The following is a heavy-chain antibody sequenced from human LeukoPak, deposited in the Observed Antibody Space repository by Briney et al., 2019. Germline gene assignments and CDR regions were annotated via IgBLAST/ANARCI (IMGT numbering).Heavy chain of an antibody. CDR1: GESFNGYY. CDR3: AREEYGNQRSNNWFDP. D-gene: IGHD4-17*01. CDR2: ISHRGST. V-gene: IGHV4-34*01. J-gene: IGHJ5*02. Sequence: PSETLSLTCAVYGESFNGYYWSWIRQPPGKGLVWIGEISHRGSTNYNPSLKSRVTISIDTSKNQFSLKLSSVTAADTAVYYCAREEYGNQRSNNWFDPWGQGTLVTVSS.